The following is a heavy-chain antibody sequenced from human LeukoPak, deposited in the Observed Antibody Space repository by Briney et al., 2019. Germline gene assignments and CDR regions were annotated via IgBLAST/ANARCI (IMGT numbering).Heavy chain of an antibody. CDR1: GYTFTSYY. V-gene: IGHV1-46*01. CDR3: ARSRTMSDY. J-gene: IGHJ4*02. Sequence: ASVKVSCKASGYTFTSYYIHWVRQAPGQGLEWVGIINPSGGSTSYAQRFQGRVTMTRDTSTSTVYMELSSLRSDDTAVYYCARSRTMSDYWGQGTLVTVSS. D-gene: IGHD5-24*01. CDR2: INPSGGST.